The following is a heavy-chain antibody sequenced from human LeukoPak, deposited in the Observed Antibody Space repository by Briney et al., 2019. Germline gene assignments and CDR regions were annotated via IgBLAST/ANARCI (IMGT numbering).Heavy chain of an antibody. Sequence: PGGSLRLSCAASGFTFSSYAMHWVRQAPGKGLEWVAVISYDGSNKYYADSVKGRFTISRDNSKNTLYLQMNSLRAEDTAVYYCARDRYLFYDILTGYPQDYYYGMDFWGQGTTVTVSS. D-gene: IGHD3-9*01. CDR3: ARDRYLFYDILTGYPQDYYYGMDF. CDR1: GFTFSSYA. V-gene: IGHV3-30-3*01. J-gene: IGHJ6*02. CDR2: ISYDGSNK.